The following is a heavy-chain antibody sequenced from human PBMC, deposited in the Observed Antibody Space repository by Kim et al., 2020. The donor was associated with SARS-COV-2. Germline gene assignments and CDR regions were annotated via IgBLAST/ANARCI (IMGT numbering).Heavy chain of an antibody. CDR2: IIRIFGTA. CDR3: ARAGWSGERSGYYGMDV. D-gene: IGHD3-3*01. Sequence: SVKVSCKASGGTFSSYAISWVRQAPGQGLEWMGGIIRIFGTANYAQKFQGRVTITADESTSTAYMELSSLRSEDTAVYYCARAGWSGERSGYYGMDVWGQGTTVTVSS. J-gene: IGHJ6*02. V-gene: IGHV1-69*13. CDR1: GGTFSSYA.